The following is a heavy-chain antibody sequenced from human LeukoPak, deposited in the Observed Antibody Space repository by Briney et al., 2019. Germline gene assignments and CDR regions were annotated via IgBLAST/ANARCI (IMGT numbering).Heavy chain of an antibody. CDR1: GYTFTSYG. D-gene: IGHD4-17*01. CDR3: AREGEYGDYVLNYCYYGMDV. V-gene: IGHV1-18*01. CDR2: ISAYNGNT. J-gene: IGHJ6*02. Sequence: ASVKVSCKASGYTFTSYGISWVRQAPGQGLEWMGWISAYNGNTNYAQKLQGRVTMTTDTSTSTAYMELRSLRSDDTAVYYCAREGEYGDYVLNYCYYGMDVWGQGTTVTVSS.